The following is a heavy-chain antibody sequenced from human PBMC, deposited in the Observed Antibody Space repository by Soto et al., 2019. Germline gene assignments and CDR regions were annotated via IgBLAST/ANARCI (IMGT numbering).Heavy chain of an antibody. CDR1: GYTFKNYG. J-gene: IGHJ4*02. V-gene: IGHV1-18*01. Sequence: QIQLVQSGAEVKNPGASVKVSCKASGYTFKNYGIIWVRQAPGQGLEWVGWISGYNGNTKYEKKFQGRVTLTTETPTSTAYMELRSLRSDDTAVYYCARPFYGDHGIVDYWGQGTLVTVSS. CDR3: ARPFYGDHGIVDY. CDR2: ISGYNGNT. D-gene: IGHD4-17*01.